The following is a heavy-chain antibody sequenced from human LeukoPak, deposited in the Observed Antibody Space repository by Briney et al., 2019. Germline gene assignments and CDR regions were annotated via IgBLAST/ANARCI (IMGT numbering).Heavy chain of an antibody. J-gene: IGHJ3*02. CDR1: GFTFSRYA. V-gene: IGHV3-23*01. CDR3: AKDAEVGAGADAFDI. D-gene: IGHD1-26*01. Sequence: TGGSLRLSCAASGFTFSRYAMNWVRQAPGKGLEWVSGTSGSGLSPYYADSVKGRFTISRDNSKNTLYLQMNSLRAEDTAVYYCAKDAEVGAGADAFDIWGQGTMVTVSS. CDR2: TSGSGLSP.